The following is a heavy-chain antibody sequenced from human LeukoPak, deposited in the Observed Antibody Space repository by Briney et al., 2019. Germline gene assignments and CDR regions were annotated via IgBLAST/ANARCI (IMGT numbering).Heavy chain of an antibody. J-gene: IGHJ4*02. CDR1: GFTFSGYW. CDR2: MKEGGSEK. CDR3: ARGPNYGSRSDYFDY. Sequence: GGSLRLSCAASGFTFSGYWMDWVRHGPGKGLKWVANMKEGGSEKYCVDCVKGRFTIARDNAKNSLYLQRNSLRVEDTAVYYCARGPNYGSRSDYFDYWGQGTLVTVSS. V-gene: IGHV3-7*03. D-gene: IGHD3-10*01.